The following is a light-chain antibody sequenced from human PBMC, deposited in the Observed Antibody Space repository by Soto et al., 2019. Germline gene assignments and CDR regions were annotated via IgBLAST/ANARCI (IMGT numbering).Light chain of an antibody. J-gene: IGLJ1*01. CDR2: EVS. V-gene: IGLV2-14*01. CDR3: SSYPSTHNHV. CDR1: SSDVCGYNY. Sequence: QSWLTQPASVSGSPGQSITISCTGTSSDVCGYNYVSGYQQHPGKAPKLMIYEVSNRPSGVSNLFSCSKSGNTASLTISGLQAEDEADYYCSSYPSTHNHVFGTGTKVTVL.